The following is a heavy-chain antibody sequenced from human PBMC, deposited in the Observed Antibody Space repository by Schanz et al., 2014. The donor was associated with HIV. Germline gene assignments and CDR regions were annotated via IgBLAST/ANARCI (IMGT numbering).Heavy chain of an antibody. Sequence: EVQLVESGGGLVQPGGSLRLSCAASGFTFSGYWMAWVRQAPGKGLEWMASIKTDGTEKYYVDSVKGRFTISRDNAKNSLYLQMDSLTAEDTAVYYCAKDPNDREKAFDYWGQGTLVTVSS. V-gene: IGHV3-7*01. J-gene: IGHJ4*02. CDR2: IKTDGTEK. CDR1: GFTFSGYW. D-gene: IGHD3-22*01. CDR3: AKDPNDREKAFDY.